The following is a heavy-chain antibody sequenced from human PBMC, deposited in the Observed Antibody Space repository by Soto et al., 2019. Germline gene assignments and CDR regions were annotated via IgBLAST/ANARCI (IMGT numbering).Heavy chain of an antibody. CDR1: GFTFSSYG. CDR3: AKGEYYYGSGSPYYGMDV. D-gene: IGHD3-10*01. CDR2: ISYDGSNK. V-gene: IGHV3-30*18. J-gene: IGHJ6*02. Sequence: GGSLRLSCGASGFTFSSYGMHWVRQAPGKGLEWVAVISYDGSNKYYADSVKGRFTISRDSSKNTLYLEMNSLRPEDTAVYYCAKGEYYYGSGSPYYGMDVWGQGTKATVSS.